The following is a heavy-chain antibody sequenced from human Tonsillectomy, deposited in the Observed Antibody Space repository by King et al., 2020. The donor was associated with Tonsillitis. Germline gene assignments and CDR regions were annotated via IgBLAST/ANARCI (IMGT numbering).Heavy chain of an antibody. CDR3: THRPLSCAAGSCFDY. D-gene: IGHD1-1*01. V-gene: IGHV2-5*02. Sequence: ITLKESGPTLVKPTQTLTLTCTFTGFSLSTSGVGVGWIRQPPGKALEWLALIYWDDDKRYSPSLKSRLTITRDTSKNQVVLTVTNMDPVDTATYYCTHRPLSCAAGSCFDYWGQGTLVTVSS. CDR2: IYWDDDK. J-gene: IGHJ4*02. CDR1: GFSLSTSGVG.